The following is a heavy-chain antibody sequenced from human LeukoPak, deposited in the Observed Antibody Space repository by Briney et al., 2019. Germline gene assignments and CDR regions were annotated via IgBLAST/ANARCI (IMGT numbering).Heavy chain of an antibody. CDR1: GFTFDDYA. J-gene: IGHJ5*02. CDR3: AKGQGNDVANWFDP. D-gene: IGHD1-1*01. Sequence: PGGSLRLSCAASGFTFDDYAMHWVRQAPGKGLEWVSGISWNSGSIGYADSVKGRFTISRDNAKNSLYLQMNSLRAEDTALYYCAKGQGNDVANWFDPWGQGTLVTVSS. V-gene: IGHV3-9*01. CDR2: ISWNSGSI.